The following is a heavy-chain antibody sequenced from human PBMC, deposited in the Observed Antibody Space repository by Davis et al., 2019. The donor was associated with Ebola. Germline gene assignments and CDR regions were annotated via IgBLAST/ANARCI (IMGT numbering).Heavy chain of an antibody. J-gene: IGHJ5*02. CDR3: ARQTYQLLWYWFDP. CDR1: GGFVSSGGYS. CDR2: IYYSGST. Sequence: MPSETLSLTCAVSGGFVSSGGYSWSWIRQPPGKGLEWIGYIYYSGSTNYNPSLKSRVTISVDTSKNQFSLKLSSVTAADTAVYYCARQTYQLLWYWFDPWGQGTLVTVSS. D-gene: IGHD2-2*01. V-gene: IGHV4-61*08.